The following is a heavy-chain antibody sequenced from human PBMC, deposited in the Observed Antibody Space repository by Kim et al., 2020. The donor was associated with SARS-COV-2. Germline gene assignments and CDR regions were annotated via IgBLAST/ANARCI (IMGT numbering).Heavy chain of an antibody. J-gene: IGHJ2*01. CDR3: ARHVAVLHCLNYF. CDR1: GGSVSSGGYY. CDR2: IYDSGNT. D-gene: IGHD6-19*01. V-gene: IGHV4-39*01. Sequence: SETLSLTCTVSGGSVSSGGYYWVWVRQPPGGGLEWIGSIYDSGNTYSNPSLKSRVTISVDTSKNQFSLRLSSVTAADTAVYYCARHVAVLHCLNYF.